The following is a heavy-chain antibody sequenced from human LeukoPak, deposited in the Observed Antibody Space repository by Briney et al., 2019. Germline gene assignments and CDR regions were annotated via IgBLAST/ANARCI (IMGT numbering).Heavy chain of an antibody. CDR1: GFTFSSYE. D-gene: IGHD1-26*01. CDR2: ISSSGSTI. CDR3: ARIELTLAEEAFDI. Sequence: GGSLGLSCAASGFTFSSYEMNWVRQAPGKGLEWVSYISSSGSTIYYADSVKGRFTISRDNAKNSLYLQMNSLRAEDTAVYYCARIELTLAEEAFDIWGQGTMVTVSS. V-gene: IGHV3-48*03. J-gene: IGHJ3*02.